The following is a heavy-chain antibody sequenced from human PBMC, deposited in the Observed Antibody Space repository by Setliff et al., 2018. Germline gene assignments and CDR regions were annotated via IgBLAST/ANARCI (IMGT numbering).Heavy chain of an antibody. CDR2: IYYSGST. D-gene: IGHD3-22*01. Sequence: SETLSLTCTVSGGSISSYYWSWIRQPPGKGLEWIGYIYYSGSTNYNPSLKSRATISVDTSKNQFSLKLSSVTAADTAVYYCAREWNYYDSSGYGYAFDIWGQGTMVTVSS. V-gene: IGHV4-59*01. CDR3: AREWNYYDSSGYGYAFDI. CDR1: GGSISSYY. J-gene: IGHJ3*02.